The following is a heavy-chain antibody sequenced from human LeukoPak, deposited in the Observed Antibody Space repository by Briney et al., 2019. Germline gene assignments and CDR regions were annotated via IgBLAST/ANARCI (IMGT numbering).Heavy chain of an antibody. D-gene: IGHD3-3*01. J-gene: IGHJ6*03. Sequence: SETLSLTCTVSGGSISSSSYYWGWIRQPPGRGLEWIGSIYYSGSTYYNPSLKSRVTISVDTSKNQFSLKLSSVTAADTAVYYCAREATTIFGVVTYYYYYMDVWGKGTTVTVSS. CDR3: AREATTIFGVVTYYYYYMDV. V-gene: IGHV4-39*07. CDR1: GGSISSSSYY. CDR2: IYYSGST.